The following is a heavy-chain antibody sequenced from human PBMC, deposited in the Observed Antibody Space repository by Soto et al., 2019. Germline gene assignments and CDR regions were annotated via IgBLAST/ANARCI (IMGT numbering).Heavy chain of an antibody. V-gene: IGHV3-23*01. Sequence: EVQLLESGGGLVQPGGSLRLSCAASGFTFSSYAMSCVRQAPGKGLEWFSAISGSGGSTYYADSVKGRFTISRDNSKNTLYLQMNSLRADDTAVYYWAKSLWFGELLRFDYWGQGTLVTVSS. J-gene: IGHJ4*02. CDR2: ISGSGGST. D-gene: IGHD3-10*01. CDR1: GFTFSSYA. CDR3: AKSLWFGELLRFDY.